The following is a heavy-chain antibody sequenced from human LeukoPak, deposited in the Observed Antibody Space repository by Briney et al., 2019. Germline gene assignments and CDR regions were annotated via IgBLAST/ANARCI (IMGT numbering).Heavy chain of an antibody. D-gene: IGHD6-13*01. J-gene: IGHJ4*02. CDR1: GYSSSSGYY. V-gene: IGHV4-38-2*02. CDR2: IYHSGST. CDR3: ARDRVQQLVGPALFDY. Sequence: SETLSLXCTVSGYSSSSGYYWGWIRQPPGKGLAWIGSIYHSGSTYYNPSLKSRVTISVDTSKNQFSLKLSSVTAADTAVYYCARDRVQQLVGPALFDYWGQGTLVTVSS.